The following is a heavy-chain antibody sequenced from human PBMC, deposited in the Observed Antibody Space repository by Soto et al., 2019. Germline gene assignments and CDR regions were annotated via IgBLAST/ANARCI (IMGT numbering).Heavy chain of an antibody. J-gene: IGHJ5*02. V-gene: IGHV1-18*01. CDR3: ARGVGSRSYYNQYNWCSP. CDR2: INVYNVNT. D-gene: IGHD3-10*01. Sequence: QVQLVQSGGEVKKPGASVKVSCKASGYTFTNYGISWVRQAPGQGLEWMGWINVYNVNTKYAQKVQGRVTMTTNTSTRTVNMELRSLRSDDTAVYSFARGVGSRSYYNQYNWCSPWDHGTLGTVSS. CDR1: GYTFTNYG.